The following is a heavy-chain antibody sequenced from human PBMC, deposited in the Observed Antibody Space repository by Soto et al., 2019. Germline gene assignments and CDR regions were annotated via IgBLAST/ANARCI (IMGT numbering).Heavy chain of an antibody. D-gene: IGHD3-22*01. Sequence: PGGSLRFSCAASGFTFSTYSMNWVRQAPGKGLEWVSYIGSSSSTIFYTDSVKGRFTVSRDNAKNSLYLQMNSLRAEDTAVYYCARPMYYYDSSGPPAYWGQGTLVTVSS. CDR1: GFTFSTYS. V-gene: IGHV3-48*01. CDR3: ARPMYYYDSSGPPAY. J-gene: IGHJ4*02. CDR2: IGSSSSTI.